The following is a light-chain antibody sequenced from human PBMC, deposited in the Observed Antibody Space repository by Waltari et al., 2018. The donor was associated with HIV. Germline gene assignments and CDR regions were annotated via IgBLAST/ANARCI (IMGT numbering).Light chain of an antibody. Sequence: QSVLTQPPSVSGAPGQRVTISCTGSSSNIGSGYAVHWYQQLPGTAPKLLKYDNNNRPSGVPDRFSGSKSGTSASLAITGLQAEDEADYYCQSYDSSLSGHYVFGTGTKVTVL. CDR1: SSNIGSGYA. CDR2: DNN. CDR3: QSYDSSLSGHYV. V-gene: IGLV1-40*01. J-gene: IGLJ1*01.